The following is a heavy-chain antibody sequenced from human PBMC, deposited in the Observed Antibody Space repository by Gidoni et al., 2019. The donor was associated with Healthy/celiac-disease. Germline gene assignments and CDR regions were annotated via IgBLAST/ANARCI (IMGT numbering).Heavy chain of an antibody. D-gene: IGHD3-10*01. V-gene: IGHV1-69*01. J-gene: IGHJ6*02. Sequence: QVQLVQSAAEVMKPGSSVMVSCKASSGTFCTHAISCVLHEPGEGLEWVRGIIPNFGTANNAQKCQSRVTITADESTSTAYMELSRLRSEDTAVYYCARSVVSITMVRGFSGGFYYGMDVWGQGTTVTVSS. CDR1: SGTFCTHA. CDR3: ARSVVSITMVRGFSGGFYYGMDV. CDR2: IIPNFGTA.